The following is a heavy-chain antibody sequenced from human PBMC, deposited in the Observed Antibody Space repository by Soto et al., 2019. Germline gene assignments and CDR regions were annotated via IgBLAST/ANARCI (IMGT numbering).Heavy chain of an antibody. Sequence: SVKVSCKASGCTFSSYAISWVRQAPGQGLEWMGGIIPIFGTANYAQKFQGRVTITADESTSTAYMELSSLRSEDTAVYYCAIIAVAGTQDWFDPWGQGTLVTVSS. CDR3: AIIAVAGTQDWFDP. CDR2: IIPIFGTA. J-gene: IGHJ5*02. D-gene: IGHD6-19*01. V-gene: IGHV1-69*13. CDR1: GCTFSSYA.